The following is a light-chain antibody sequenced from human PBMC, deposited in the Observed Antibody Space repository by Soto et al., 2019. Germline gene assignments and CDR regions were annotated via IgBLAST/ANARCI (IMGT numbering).Light chain of an antibody. Sequence: QSALTQPASVSGSLGQSITISCTGTSSDVGGYNYVSWYQKHPGKAPKLMIYDVSSRPSGVSIRFSGSKSGNTASLTISGLQAEDEADYYCSSYTSSSTVFGGGTKVTVL. J-gene: IGLJ3*02. CDR1: SSDVGGYNY. V-gene: IGLV2-14*01. CDR2: DVS. CDR3: SSYTSSSTV.